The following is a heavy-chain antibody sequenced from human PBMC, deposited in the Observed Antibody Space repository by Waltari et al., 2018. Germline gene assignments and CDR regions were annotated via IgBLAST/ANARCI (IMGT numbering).Heavy chain of an antibody. Sequence: QLQLQESGPGLVKPSETLSLTCTVSGDSISRSSYYWGWIRQSPGKGLEWIGTIYYSGNTYYNTTRKSRVTRAGDTSKNQFSLKLSSVTAADTAVYYCARHWKRNGYRFDPWGQGTLVTVSS. D-gene: IGHD5-12*01. V-gene: IGHV4-39*01. CDR1: GDSISRSSYY. J-gene: IGHJ5*02. CDR3: ARHWKRNGYRFDP. CDR2: IYYSGNT.